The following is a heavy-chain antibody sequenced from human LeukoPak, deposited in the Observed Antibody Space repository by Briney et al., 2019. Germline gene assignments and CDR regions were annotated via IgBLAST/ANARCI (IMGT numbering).Heavy chain of an antibody. Sequence: GGSLRLSCAASGFTFSSYWMHWVRQAPGKGLVWVSRIYGDGRRANYAEPVKGRFTISRDNAKNTLYLQMNSLRAGDTAVYYCAREVEEVPAAMGVYYYYYMDVWGKGTSVTVSS. CDR3: AREVEEVPAAMGVYYYYYMDV. CDR1: GFTFSSYW. V-gene: IGHV3-74*01. CDR2: IYGDGRRA. D-gene: IGHD2-2*01. J-gene: IGHJ6*03.